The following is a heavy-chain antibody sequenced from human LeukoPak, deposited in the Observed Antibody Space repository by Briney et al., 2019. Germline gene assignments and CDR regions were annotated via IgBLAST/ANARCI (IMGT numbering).Heavy chain of an antibody. D-gene: IGHD3-22*01. J-gene: IGHJ4*02. Sequence: ASVKVSCKASGYTFTSYAMHWVRQAPGQGLEWMGIINPSGGSTSYAQKFQGRVTMTRDMSTSTVYMELSSLRSEDTAVYYCARVPRAPFRYDSSGYYSYYFDYWGQGTLVTVSS. CDR1: GYTFTSYA. CDR3: ARVPRAPFRYDSSGYYSYYFDY. CDR2: INPSGGST. V-gene: IGHV1-46*01.